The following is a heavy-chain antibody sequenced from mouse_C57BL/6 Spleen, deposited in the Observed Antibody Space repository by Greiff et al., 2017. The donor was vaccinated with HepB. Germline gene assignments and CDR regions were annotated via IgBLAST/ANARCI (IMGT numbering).Heavy chain of an antibody. J-gene: IGHJ3*01. CDR1: GYSFTGYY. Sequence: DVKLVESGPELVKPGASVKISCKASGYSFTGYYMNWVKQSPEKSLEWIGEINPSTGGTTYNQKFKAKATLTVDKSSSTAYMQLKSLTSEDSAVYYCASSYYGSSPAWFAYWGQGTLVTVSA. CDR2: INPSTGGT. D-gene: IGHD1-1*01. CDR3: ASSYYGSSPAWFAY. V-gene: IGHV1-42*01.